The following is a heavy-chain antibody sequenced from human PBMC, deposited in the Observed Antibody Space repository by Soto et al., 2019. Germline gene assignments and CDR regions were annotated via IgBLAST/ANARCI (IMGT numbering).Heavy chain of an antibody. V-gene: IGHV1-69*02. CDR1: GGTFSSYT. Sequence: GASVKVSCKASGGTFSSYTISWVRQAPGQGLEWMGRIIPILGIANYAQKFQGRVTITADKSTSTAYMELSSLRSEDTAVYYCARVPDCGGDCPTPGWFDPWGQGTLVNVSS. J-gene: IGHJ5*02. CDR3: ARVPDCGGDCPTPGWFDP. CDR2: IIPILGIA. D-gene: IGHD2-21*01.